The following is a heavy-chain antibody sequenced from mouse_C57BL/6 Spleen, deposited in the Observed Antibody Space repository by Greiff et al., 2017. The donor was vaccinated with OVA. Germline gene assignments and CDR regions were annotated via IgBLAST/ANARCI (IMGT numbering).Heavy chain of an antibody. Sequence: QVQLKESGPGLVQPSQSLSITCTVSGFSLTSYGVHWVRQSPGKGLEWLGVIWSGGSTDYNAAFISRLSISKDNSKSQVFFKMNSLQADDTAIDYCARNSAGTLDYWGQGTTLTVSS. CDR1: GFSLTSYG. CDR3: ARNSAGTLDY. V-gene: IGHV2-2*01. J-gene: IGHJ2*01. CDR2: IWSGGST. D-gene: IGHD4-1*01.